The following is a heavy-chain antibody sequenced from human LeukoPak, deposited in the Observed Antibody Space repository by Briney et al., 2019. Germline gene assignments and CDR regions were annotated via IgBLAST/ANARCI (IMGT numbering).Heavy chain of an antibody. D-gene: IGHD1-26*01. CDR1: GGSISIFY. J-gene: IGHJ4*02. Sequence: SETLSLTCTVSGGSISIFYWSWIRQPPGKGLEWIGYIYNSGSTIYNPSLQSRVTISVDTSKNQFSLKLNSVTAADTAIYYCVRDRELTYWGPGTLVTVSS. CDR3: VRDRELTY. CDR2: IYNSGST. V-gene: IGHV4-59*01.